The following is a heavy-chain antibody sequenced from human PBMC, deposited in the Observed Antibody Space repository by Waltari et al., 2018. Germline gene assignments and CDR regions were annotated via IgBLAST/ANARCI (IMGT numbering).Heavy chain of an antibody. D-gene: IGHD6-19*01. J-gene: IGHJ4*02. Sequence: QVQLVQSGAEVKKPGASVKVSCKASGYTFTSYYMHWVRQAPGQGLEWMGIINPSGGSTSYEQKCQGRVTMTRDTSTSTVYMELSSLRSEDTAVYYCGLAQVAGMMELGDYWGQGTLVTVSS. CDR1: GYTFTSYY. CDR2: INPSGGST. V-gene: IGHV1-46*01. CDR3: GLAQVAGMMELGDY.